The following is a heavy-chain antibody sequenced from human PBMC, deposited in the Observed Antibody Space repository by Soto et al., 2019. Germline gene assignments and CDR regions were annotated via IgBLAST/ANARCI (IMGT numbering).Heavy chain of an antibody. CDR2: IYYSGST. Sequence: SETLSLTCTVSGGSISSYYWSWIRQPPGKGLEWIGYIYYSGSTNYNPSLKSRVTISVDTSKNQFSLKLSSVTAADTAVYYCASHYSYGFFDYWGQGTLVTVSS. D-gene: IGHD5-18*01. V-gene: IGHV4-59*01. CDR3: ASHYSYGFFDY. CDR1: GGSISSYY. J-gene: IGHJ4*02.